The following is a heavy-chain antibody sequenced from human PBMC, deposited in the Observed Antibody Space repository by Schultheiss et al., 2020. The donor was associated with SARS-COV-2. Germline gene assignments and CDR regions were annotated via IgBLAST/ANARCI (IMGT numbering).Heavy chain of an antibody. CDR3: AKDRGYYDFWSGYPLDAFDI. D-gene: IGHD3-3*01. CDR1: GFTFSSYA. V-gene: IGHV3-23*01. Sequence: VGSLRLSCAASGFTFSSYAMSWVRQAPGKGLEWVSAISGSGGSTYYADSVKGRFTISRDNSKNTLYLQMNSLRAEDTAVYYCAKDRGYYDFWSGYPLDAFDIWGQGTMVTVSS. J-gene: IGHJ3*02. CDR2: ISGSGGST.